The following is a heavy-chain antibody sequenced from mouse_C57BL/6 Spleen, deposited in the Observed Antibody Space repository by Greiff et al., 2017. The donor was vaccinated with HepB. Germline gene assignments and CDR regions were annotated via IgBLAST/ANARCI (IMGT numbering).Heavy chain of an antibody. Sequence: DVQLQESGPGLVKPSQSLSLTCSVTGYSITSGYYWNWIRQFPGNKLEWMGYISYDGSNNYNPSLKNRISITRDTSKNQFFLKLNSVTTEDTATYYCARGGLYDYDWYFDVWGTGTTVTVSS. D-gene: IGHD2-4*01. J-gene: IGHJ1*03. CDR2: ISYDGSN. V-gene: IGHV3-6*01. CDR3: ARGGLYDYDWYFDV. CDR1: GYSITSGYY.